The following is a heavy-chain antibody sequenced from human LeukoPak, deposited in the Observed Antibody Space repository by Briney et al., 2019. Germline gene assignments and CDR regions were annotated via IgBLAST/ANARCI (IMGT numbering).Heavy chain of an antibody. CDR1: GHPLSNYQ. CDR2: IYKSGST. J-gene: IGHJ6*03. D-gene: IGHD3/OR15-3a*01. Sequence: AETLPLTCSVSGHPLSNYQGRWIPQPAGKGLEGIGRIYKSGSTHYNPSLKRRDPMSVDTSKNQLSLKLISVSAADTAVYYCARHLHAWTGAYYYVDVWGKGTPVTISS. V-gene: IGHV4-4*07. CDR3: ARHLHAWTGAYYYVDV.